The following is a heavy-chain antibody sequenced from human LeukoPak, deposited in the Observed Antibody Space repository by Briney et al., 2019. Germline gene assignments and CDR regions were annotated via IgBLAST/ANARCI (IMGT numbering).Heavy chain of an antibody. Sequence: GGSLRLSCAASGFTLSNYWMHWVRQTPGKGLVWVSRINSDGSTTNYADSVKGRFTISRDNAKNTLYLQMNSLRDEDTAMYYCARVGYYYDDNCDAFDIWGQGTMVTVSS. V-gene: IGHV3-74*01. CDR2: INSDGSTT. J-gene: IGHJ3*02. CDR3: ARVGYYYDDNCDAFDI. D-gene: IGHD3-22*01. CDR1: GFTLSNYW.